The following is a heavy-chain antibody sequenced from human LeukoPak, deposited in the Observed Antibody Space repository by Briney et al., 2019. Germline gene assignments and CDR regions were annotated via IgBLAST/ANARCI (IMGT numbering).Heavy chain of an antibody. Sequence: PPETLSLTCTVSGGSIRSYYWSWIRKPPGKGVEWIGYIYYSGSTNYNPSLKSRVTISVDTSKNQFSLKLSSVTAADTAVYYCARRVYYDSSGYYALDYWGQGTLVTVSS. CDR2: IYYSGST. V-gene: IGHV4-59*08. CDR1: GGSIRSYY. J-gene: IGHJ4*02. CDR3: ARRVYYDSSGYYALDY. D-gene: IGHD3-22*01.